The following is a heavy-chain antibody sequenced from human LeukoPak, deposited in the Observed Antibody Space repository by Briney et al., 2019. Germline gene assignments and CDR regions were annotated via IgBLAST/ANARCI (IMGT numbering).Heavy chain of an antibody. CDR1: GFTFSTYT. J-gene: IGHJ4*02. Sequence: GGSLRLSCAASGFTFSTYTMSWVRQRPGKGLEWVSTISPSGDITQYADSVKGHFTISRDNSESTLFLQMTSLRAEDTAIYYCARKSSGHYPFDCWGQGTLVTVSS. D-gene: IGHD3-22*01. V-gene: IGHV3-23*01. CDR3: ARKSSGHYPFDC. CDR2: ISPSGDIT.